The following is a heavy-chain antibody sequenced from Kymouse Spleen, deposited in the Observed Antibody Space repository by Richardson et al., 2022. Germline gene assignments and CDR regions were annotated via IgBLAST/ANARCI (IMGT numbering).Heavy chain of an antibody. Sequence: QVQLVQSGAEVKKPGASVKVSCKASGYTFTGYYMHWVRQAPGQGLEWMGWINPNSGGTNYAQKFQGWVTMTRDTSISTAYMELSRLRSDDTAVYYCARITMVRGVISYYGMDVWGQGTTVTVSS. CDR1: GYTFTGYY. CDR3: ARITMVRGVISYYGMDV. J-gene: IGHJ6*02. CDR2: INPNSGGT. D-gene: IGHD3-10*01. V-gene: IGHV1-2*04.